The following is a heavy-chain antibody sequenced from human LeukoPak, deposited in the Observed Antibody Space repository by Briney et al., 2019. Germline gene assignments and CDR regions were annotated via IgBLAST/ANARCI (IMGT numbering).Heavy chain of an antibody. D-gene: IGHD2-2*01. Sequence: GESLKISGKGSGYSFTSYWIGWVRQMPGKGLEWMGIIYPGDSDTRYSPSFQGQVTISADKSIRTAYLQWSSLKASDTAMYYCASRYCSSTSCYPQFDDWGQGTLVTVSS. J-gene: IGHJ4*02. CDR3: ASRYCSSTSCYPQFDD. V-gene: IGHV5-51*01. CDR1: GYSFTSYW. CDR2: IYPGDSDT.